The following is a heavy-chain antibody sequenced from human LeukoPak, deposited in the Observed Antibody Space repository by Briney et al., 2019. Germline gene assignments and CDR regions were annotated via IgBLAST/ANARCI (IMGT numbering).Heavy chain of an antibody. D-gene: IGHD2-15*01. V-gene: IGHV3-23*01. Sequence: GGSLRLSCVASGFAFNSYAMYWVRQAPGKGLEWVSGVFGSGGSAHYADSAKGRFTISRDNSKNTVYLDMNSLRDEDTATYYCGKTTAGYSSGQKPAWPVDYWGPGTLVTVSS. CDR1: GFAFNSYA. CDR2: VFGSGGSA. J-gene: IGHJ4*02. CDR3: GKTTAGYSSGQKPAWPVDY.